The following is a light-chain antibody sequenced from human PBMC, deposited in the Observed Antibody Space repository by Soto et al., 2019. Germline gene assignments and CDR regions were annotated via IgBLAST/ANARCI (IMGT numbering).Light chain of an antibody. CDR3: QQYTNWPPYT. CDR2: GAS. V-gene: IGKV3-15*01. J-gene: IGKJ2*01. CDR1: QSVSNN. Sequence: EIVMTQSPATLSASPGERATLSCSASQSVSNNLAWYQQTPGQAPRLLIYGASTRATGIPARFSGRGSGTEFTLTIGSRQSEDFAFYYCQQYTNWPPYTFGQGTKLEIK.